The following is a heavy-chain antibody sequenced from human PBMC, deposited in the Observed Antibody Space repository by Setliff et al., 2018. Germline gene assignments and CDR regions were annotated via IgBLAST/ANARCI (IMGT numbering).Heavy chain of an antibody. J-gene: IGHJ3*02. CDR1: GSNFIGYY. V-gene: IGHV1-2*02. CDR2: MNYNTGGT. D-gene: IGHD1-26*01. Sequence: RASVKVSCKASGSNFIGYYLYWLRQAPGQGLEWMGWMNYNTGGTNSAQKFQGRITMTRDTSIRTAYMELSRLRSDDTAMYYCATVGVGDLRLAFDIWGHGTMVTVAS. CDR3: ATVGVGDLRLAFDI.